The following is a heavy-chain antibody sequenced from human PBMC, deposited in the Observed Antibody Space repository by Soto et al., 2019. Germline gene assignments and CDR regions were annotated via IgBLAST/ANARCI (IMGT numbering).Heavy chain of an antibody. Sequence: QPGGSLRLSCAAAGFMFSSYGMSWVRQAPGKGLQWVATIHPSGGSTHYAESVRGRFTISRDNSRDTLYLQMNSLRAEDTAVYYCAKDPSTGPPDCWGQGALVTVS. D-gene: IGHD3-9*01. J-gene: IGHJ4*02. CDR3: AKDPSTGPPDC. V-gene: IGHV3-23*01. CDR1: GFMFSSYG. CDR2: IHPSGGST.